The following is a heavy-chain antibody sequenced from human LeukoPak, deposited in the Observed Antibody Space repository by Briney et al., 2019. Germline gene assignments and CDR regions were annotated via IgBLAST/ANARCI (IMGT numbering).Heavy chain of an antibody. Sequence: ASVKVSCKASGYTFTSYDINWVRQATGQGLEWMGWMNPNSGNTGYAQKFQGRVTMTEDTSTDTAYMELSSLRSEDTAVYYCATPLVPAAMNYYYGMDVWGQGTTVTVSS. CDR2: MNPNSGNT. CDR3: ATPLVPAAMNYYYGMDV. CDR1: GYTFTSYD. J-gene: IGHJ6*02. V-gene: IGHV1-8*01. D-gene: IGHD2-2*01.